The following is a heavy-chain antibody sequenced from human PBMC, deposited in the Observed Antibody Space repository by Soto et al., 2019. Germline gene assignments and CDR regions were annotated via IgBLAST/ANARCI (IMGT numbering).Heavy chain of an antibody. CDR2: IYYSGST. Sequence: PSETLSLTCTVSGGSISSGGYYWSWIRQHPGKGLEWIGYIYYSGSTYYNPSLKSRVTISVDTSKNQFSLKLSSVTAADTAVYYCARVVRWYLWYFDLWGRGTLVTVFS. CDR1: GGSISSGGYY. J-gene: IGHJ2*01. V-gene: IGHV4-31*03. CDR3: ARVVRWYLWYFDL. D-gene: IGHD2-15*01.